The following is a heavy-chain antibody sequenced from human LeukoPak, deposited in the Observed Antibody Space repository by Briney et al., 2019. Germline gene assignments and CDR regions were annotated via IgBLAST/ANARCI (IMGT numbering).Heavy chain of an antibody. V-gene: IGHV3-7*03. CDR3: ARVSTGDYHDH. CDR2: IKEDGSQK. CDR1: GFTFSNYW. Sequence: GGSLRLSCTASGFTFSNYWMSWVRQAPVKGLEWVANIKEDGSQKSYVDSVKGRFSISRDNADNSLFLQMNSLRAEDTAVYYCARVSTGDYHDHWGQGILVTVSS. J-gene: IGHJ5*02. D-gene: IGHD7-27*01.